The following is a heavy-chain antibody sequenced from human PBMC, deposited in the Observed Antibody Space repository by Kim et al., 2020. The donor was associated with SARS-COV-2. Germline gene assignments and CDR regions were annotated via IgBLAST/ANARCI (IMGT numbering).Heavy chain of an antibody. J-gene: IGHJ4*02. D-gene: IGHD4-17*01. CDR1: GFTFSSYG. Sequence: GGSLRLSCAASGFTFSSYGMHWVRQAPGKGLEWVAVISYDGSNKYYADSVKGRFTISRDNSKNTLYLQMNSLRAEDTAVYYCAKLWGYGDYVVDCWGQGTLVTVSS. V-gene: IGHV3-30*18. CDR2: ISYDGSNK. CDR3: AKLWGYGDYVVDC.